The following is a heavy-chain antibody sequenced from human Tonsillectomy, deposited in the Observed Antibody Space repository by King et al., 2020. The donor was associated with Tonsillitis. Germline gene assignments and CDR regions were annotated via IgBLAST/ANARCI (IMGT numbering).Heavy chain of an antibody. CDR3: GRYEGGVFDP. J-gene: IGHJ5*02. CDR1: GGPMSGRDYF. D-gene: IGHD2-15*01. V-gene: IGHV4-31*03. Sequence: VQLQESGPGLVKPSQTLSLTCTVSGGPMSGRDYFWSWIRQHPGKGLEWIGYIYDSENTYHTPSLKSRLTISVDTSKNQFSLKLKSVTAADTAVYYCGRYEGGVFDPWGQGTLVTVSS. CDR2: IYDSENT.